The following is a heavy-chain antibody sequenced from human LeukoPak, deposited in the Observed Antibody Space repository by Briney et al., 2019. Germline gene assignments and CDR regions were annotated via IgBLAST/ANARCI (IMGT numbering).Heavy chain of an antibody. CDR1: GGSISSYY. V-gene: IGHV4-4*07. CDR2: IYTSGST. D-gene: IGHD2-2*01. J-gene: IGHJ5*02. CDR3: ARFVQTYCSSTSCLGWFDP. Sequence: SETLSLTCTVSGGSISSYYWSWIRQPAGKGLEWIGRIYTSGSTNYNPSLKSRVTMSVDTSKNQFSLKLSSVTAADTAVYYCARFVQTYCSSTSCLGWFDPWGQGTLVTVSS.